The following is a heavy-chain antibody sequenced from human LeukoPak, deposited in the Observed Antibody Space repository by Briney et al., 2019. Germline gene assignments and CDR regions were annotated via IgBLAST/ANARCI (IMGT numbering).Heavy chain of an antibody. V-gene: IGHV4-38-2*02. J-gene: IGHJ4*02. CDR3: AREMGYTFPEKL. CDR2: MHHSGIT. D-gene: IGHD5-18*01. Sequence: SETLSLTCTVSGYSIRSGYYWGWIRQPPGKGLEWIGTMHHSGITYYIPSLKSRVTISVDTSRNQFSLKLTSVTAADTAVYYCAREMGYTFPEKLWGQGTLVIVSS. CDR1: GYSIRSGYY.